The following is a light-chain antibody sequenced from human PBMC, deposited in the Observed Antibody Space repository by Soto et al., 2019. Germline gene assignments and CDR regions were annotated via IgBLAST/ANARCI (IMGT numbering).Light chain of an antibody. Sequence: DIQMTQSPSSLSASVGDRVTITCRASQSISSYLNWYQQKPGKAPKLLIYAASSLQSGVPSRFSGSGPGTDFTLTISSLQPEDFATYYCQQSYSTPGGTFGPGTKVDIK. CDR3: QQSYSTPGGT. CDR1: QSISSY. V-gene: IGKV1-39*01. J-gene: IGKJ3*01. CDR2: AAS.